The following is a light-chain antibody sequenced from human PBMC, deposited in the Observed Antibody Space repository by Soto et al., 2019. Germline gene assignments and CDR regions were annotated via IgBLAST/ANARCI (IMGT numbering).Light chain of an antibody. CDR2: DVS. CDR1: HTVERW. V-gene: IGKV1-5*01. J-gene: IGKJ1*01. CDR3: QQYKDSVWT. Sequence: DIHMTQSPSTLSGSVGDRVTITCRASHTVERWLAWYQQIPGKAPSLVTSDVSSLDRGVPSRFSGSGSGTEFTLTISGLQPDDFATYYCQQYKDSVWTFGQGTKVDIK.